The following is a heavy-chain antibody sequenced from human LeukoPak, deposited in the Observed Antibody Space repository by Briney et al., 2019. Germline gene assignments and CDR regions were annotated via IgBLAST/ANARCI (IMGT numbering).Heavy chain of an antibody. CDR2: FYYSGST. D-gene: IGHD3-10*01. V-gene: IGHV4-59*01. Sequence: SETLSLTCTVSGGSISSYYWSWIRQPPGKGLEWIGYFYYSGSTNYNPSLKSRVTISVDTSKNQFSLKLSSVTAADTAVYYCARDTAGFRAFDIWGQGTMVTVSS. CDR1: GGSISSYY. J-gene: IGHJ3*02. CDR3: ARDTAGFRAFDI.